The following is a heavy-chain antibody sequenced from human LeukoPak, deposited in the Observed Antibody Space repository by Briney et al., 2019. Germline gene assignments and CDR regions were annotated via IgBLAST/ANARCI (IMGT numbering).Heavy chain of an antibody. D-gene: IGHD2-2*01. V-gene: IGHV1-3*01. CDR2: INAGNGNT. J-gene: IGHJ6*02. CDR3: ARGPAGYCSSTSCRIYYYGMDV. Sequence: ASVKVSCKASGYTFTSYAMHWVRQAPGQRLEWMGWINAGNGNTKYSQKFQGRVTITRDTSASTAYMELSSLRSEDTAVYYCARGPAGYCSSTSCRIYYYGMDVWGQGTTVTVSS. CDR1: GYTFTSYA.